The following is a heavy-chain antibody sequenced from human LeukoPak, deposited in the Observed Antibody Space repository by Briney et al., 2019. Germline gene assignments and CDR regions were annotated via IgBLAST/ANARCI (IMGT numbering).Heavy chain of an antibody. CDR1: GFTFSSYG. V-gene: IGHV3-33*01. J-gene: IGHJ6*04. CDR3: AREGAYIVATIYTYYYYGMDV. CDR2: IWYGGSNK. D-gene: IGHD5-12*01. Sequence: GGSLRLSCAASGFTFSSYGMHWVRQAPGKGLEWVAVIWYGGSNKYYADSVKGRFTISRDNSKNTLYLQMNSLRAEDTAVYYCAREGAYIVATIYTYYYYGMDVWGKGTTVTVSS.